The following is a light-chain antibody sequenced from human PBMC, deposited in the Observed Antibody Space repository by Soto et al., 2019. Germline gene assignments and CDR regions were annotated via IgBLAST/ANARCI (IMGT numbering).Light chain of an antibody. V-gene: IGKV3-20*01. J-gene: IGKJ4*01. CDR1: QTISNSH. Sequence: EVVLTQSPDTLSLSPGEMATLSCRASQTISNSHLAWHQQKPGQAPRLLIFGASNRAAGIPDRFSGSGSGTDFTLTIYRLEPEDYAVYYCQQYDKSPPTFGGGTKVDIK. CDR2: GAS. CDR3: QQYDKSPPT.